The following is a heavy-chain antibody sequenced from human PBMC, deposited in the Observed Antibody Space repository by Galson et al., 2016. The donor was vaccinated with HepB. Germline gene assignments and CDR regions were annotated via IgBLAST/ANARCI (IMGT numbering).Heavy chain of an antibody. V-gene: IGHV3-73*01. J-gene: IGHJ5*02. Sequence: SLRLSCAASGFAFSGSAMHWVRQASGKGLEWVGHIRNKANNYATSYAEAVKGRFTISRDDLKKTAYLQMNSLKTEDTALYFCTRSSPFCSGGSCYNWFDPWGQGTLVTVSS. CDR2: IRNKANNYAT. D-gene: IGHD2-15*01. CDR1: GFAFSGSA. CDR3: TRSSPFCSGGSCYNWFDP.